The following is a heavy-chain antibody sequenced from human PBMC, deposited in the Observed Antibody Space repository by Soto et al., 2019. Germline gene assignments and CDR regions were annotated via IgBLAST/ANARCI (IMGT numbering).Heavy chain of an antibody. CDR3: ARVSEYSSGWSPPWFDP. V-gene: IGHV4-59*01. J-gene: IGHJ5*02. Sequence: SETLSLTCTVSGGSISSYYWSWIRQPPGKGLEWIGYIYYSGTTNYNPSLKSRVTISVDTSKNQFSLKLNSVTAADTAVYYCARVSEYSSGWSPPWFDPWGQGTLVTVSS. CDR2: IYYSGTT. CDR1: GGSISSYY. D-gene: IGHD6-19*01.